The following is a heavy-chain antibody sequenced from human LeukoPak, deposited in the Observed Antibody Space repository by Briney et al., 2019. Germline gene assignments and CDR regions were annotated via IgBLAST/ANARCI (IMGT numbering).Heavy chain of an antibody. J-gene: IGHJ4*02. D-gene: IGHD2-2*01. V-gene: IGHV4-4*07. CDR1: GGSISGHY. CDR2: VYPTGST. Sequence: SETLSLTCTVSGGSISGHYWSWIRQPAGKGLGYIGRVYPTGSTNDNPSLKGRVAMSVDTSKNQFSLRLNSVTAADTAVYYCAREYCTTTICYPSGGYYDSWGQGTLVTVSS. CDR3: AREYCTTTICYPSGGYYDS.